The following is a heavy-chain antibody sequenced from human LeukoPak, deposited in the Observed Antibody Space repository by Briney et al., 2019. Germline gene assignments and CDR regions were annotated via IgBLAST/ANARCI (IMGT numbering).Heavy chain of an antibody. CDR1: GGTFSSYA. J-gene: IGHJ4*02. CDR3: ARGRGYSGYDYGYFDY. V-gene: IGHV1-2*02. D-gene: IGHD5-12*01. Sequence: GASVKVSCKASGGTFSSYAISWVRQAPGQGLEWMGWINPNSGGTNYAQKFQGRVTMTGDTSISTAYMELSRLRSDDTAVYYCARGRGYSGYDYGYFDYWGQGTLVTVSS. CDR2: INPNSGGT.